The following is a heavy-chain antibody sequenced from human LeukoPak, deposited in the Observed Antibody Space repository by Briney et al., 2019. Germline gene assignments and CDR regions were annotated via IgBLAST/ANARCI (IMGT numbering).Heavy chain of an antibody. J-gene: IGHJ6*01. CDR3: ARDLWSYRV. Sequence: PGGSLRLSCAASGFTFSSYWMSWVRQAPGKGREGVTNIKQDGSEKYYVDSVKGRFTISRDNAKNSLYLQMNSLRAEDTAVYYCARDLWSYRVWGQRTTVTVPS. D-gene: IGHD1-26*01. CDR2: IKQDGSEK. V-gene: IGHV3-7*01. CDR1: GFTFSSYW.